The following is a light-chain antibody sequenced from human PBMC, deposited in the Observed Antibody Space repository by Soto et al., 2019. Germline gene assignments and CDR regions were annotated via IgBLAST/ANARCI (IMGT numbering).Light chain of an antibody. V-gene: IGKV3-20*01. J-gene: IGKJ3*01. CDR2: DAS. CDR3: HHYTRSPIFT. Sequence: EVVLTQSPGTLSLSAGERATLFCRASQSVANNHLAWYQQKPGQAPRLLIYDASTSAAGIPDRFSGSGSGTDFTLTISRLEPEDFGVYFCHHYTRSPIFTFGPGTTVD. CDR1: QSVANNH.